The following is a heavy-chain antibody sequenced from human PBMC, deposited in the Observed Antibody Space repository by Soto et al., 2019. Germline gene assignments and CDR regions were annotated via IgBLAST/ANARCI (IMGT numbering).Heavy chain of an antibody. J-gene: IGHJ6*03. Sequence: QVQLVESGGGVVQPGRSLRLSCAAAGFTFSSYGMHWVRQAPGKGLEWVAVIWYDGSNKYHADSVKAPFTITRDNCKNTLYLQMNSLRAEDRAVYYCAREAVTIFHAARSMDVWGKGTTVTVSS. CDR3: AREAVTIFHAARSMDV. CDR2: IWYDGSNK. CDR1: GFTFSSYG. V-gene: IGHV3-33*01. D-gene: IGHD3-3*01.